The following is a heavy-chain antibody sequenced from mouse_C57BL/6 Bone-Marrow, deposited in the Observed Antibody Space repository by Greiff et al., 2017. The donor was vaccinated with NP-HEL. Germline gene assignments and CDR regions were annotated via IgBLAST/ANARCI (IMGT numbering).Heavy chain of an antibody. CDR3: TTPITTVVPCDY. J-gene: IGHJ2*01. CDR2: IDPEDGDT. D-gene: IGHD1-1*01. Sequence: VHVKQSGAELVRPGASVKLSCTASGFNIKDYYMHWVKQRPEQGLEWIGRIDPEDGDTESAPKFQGKATMTADTSSNTAYLQLSSLTSEDTAVYYCTTPITTVVPCDYWGQGTTLTVSS. V-gene: IGHV14-1*01. CDR1: GFNIKDYY.